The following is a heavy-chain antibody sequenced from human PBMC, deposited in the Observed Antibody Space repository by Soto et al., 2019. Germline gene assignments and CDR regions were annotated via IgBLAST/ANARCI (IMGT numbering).Heavy chain of an antibody. CDR2: IYPGDSDT. CDR3: ASVEESGSYYYYYGMDV. CDR1: GYSFTSYW. Sequence: GESLKISCKGSGYSFTSYWIGWVRQMPGKGLEWMGIIYPGDSDTRYSPSFQCQVTISADKSISTAYLPWSSLKASDTAMYYCASVEESGSYYYYYGMDVWGQGTTVTVSS. D-gene: IGHD3-10*01. J-gene: IGHJ6*02. V-gene: IGHV5-51*01.